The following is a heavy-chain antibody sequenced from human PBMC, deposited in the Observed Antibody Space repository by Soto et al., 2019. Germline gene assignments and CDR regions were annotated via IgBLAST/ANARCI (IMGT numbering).Heavy chain of an antibody. CDR2: LTDTGGDA. J-gene: IGHJ4*02. CDR1: GIYLGSRA. Sequence: GGSLRLSCVASGIYLGSRAMSSARQAPGEGLEWVSTLTDTGGDAKYADSVRGRFTISRDNSQKTLCLQMSSLRADDSAVYFCARGSKGSYPGSRIFDFCGRGTLVTVSS. CDR3: ARGSKGSYPGSRIFDF. D-gene: IGHD3-10*01. V-gene: IGHV3-23*01.